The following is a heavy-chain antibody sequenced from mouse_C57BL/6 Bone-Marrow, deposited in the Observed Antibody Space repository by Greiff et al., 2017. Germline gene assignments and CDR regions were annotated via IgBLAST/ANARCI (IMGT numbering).Heavy chain of an antibody. D-gene: IGHD2-4*01. Sequence: VQLQQPGAELVMPGASVKLSCKASGYTFTSYWMHWVKQRPGQGLEWIGEIDPSDSSTNYNQKFKGKSTLTVDKSSSTAYMQLSSLTSEDSAVYYCAAYDYDAYWGQGTLVTVSA. V-gene: IGHV1-69*01. CDR3: AAYDYDAY. CDR2: IDPSDSST. J-gene: IGHJ3*01. CDR1: GYTFTSYW.